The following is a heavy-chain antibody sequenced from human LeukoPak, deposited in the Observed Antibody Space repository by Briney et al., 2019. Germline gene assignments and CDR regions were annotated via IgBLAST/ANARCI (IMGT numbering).Heavy chain of an antibody. D-gene: IGHD1-26*01. V-gene: IGHV3-7*01. Sequence: GGSLRLSCAASGFTFSSYWMSWVRQAPGKGLEWVANIKQDGSEKYYVDSVKGRFTISRDNAKNSLYLQMNSLRAEDTAVYYCARVGVYSGSYYSSLRIRDYYYYYYMDVWGKGTTVTVSS. CDR3: ARVGVYSGSYYSSLRIRDYYYYYYMDV. CDR1: GFTFSSYW. CDR2: IKQDGSEK. J-gene: IGHJ6*03.